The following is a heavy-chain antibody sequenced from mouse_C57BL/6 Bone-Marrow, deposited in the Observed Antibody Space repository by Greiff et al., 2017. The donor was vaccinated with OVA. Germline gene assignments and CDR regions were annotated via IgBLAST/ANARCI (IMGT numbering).Heavy chain of an antibody. CDR3: TTRTRGVYNY. Sequence: DVQLQQSGAELVRPGASVKLSCTASGFNIKDYYMHWVKQRPEQGLEWIGRIDPEDGDTEYAAKFQGKATMTADTSSNPAYLQLSSLTSEDTAVYCCTTRTRGVYNYWGQGTTLTVSS. CDR2: IDPEDGDT. J-gene: IGHJ2*01. CDR1: GFNIKDYY. V-gene: IGHV14-1*01.